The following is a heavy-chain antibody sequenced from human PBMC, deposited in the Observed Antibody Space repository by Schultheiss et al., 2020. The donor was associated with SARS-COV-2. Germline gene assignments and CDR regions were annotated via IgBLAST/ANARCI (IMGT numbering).Heavy chain of an antibody. J-gene: IGHJ5*02. CDR2: INSDGSST. CDR3: AKSRTQGRYCSSTSCLPTGLWFDP. V-gene: IGHV3-74*01. Sequence: GGSLRLSCAASGFTFSSYGMHWVRQAPGKGLVWVSRINSDGSSTSYADSVKGRFTISRDNSKNTLYLQMNSLRAEDTAVYYCAKSRTQGRYCSSTSCLPTGLWFDPWGQGTLVTVSS. D-gene: IGHD2-2*01. CDR1: GFTFSSYG.